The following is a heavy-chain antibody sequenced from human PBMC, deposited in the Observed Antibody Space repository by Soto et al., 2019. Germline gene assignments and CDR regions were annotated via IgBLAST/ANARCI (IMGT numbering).Heavy chain of an antibody. CDR1: VYTFSVDV. J-gene: IGHJ6*02. CDR2: ISAYNGNT. V-gene: IGHV1-18*01. D-gene: IGHD6-19*01. Sequence: GASVKVSCKASVYTFSVDVISCGRQTPGQGLEWMGWISAYNGNTNYAQKLQGRVTMTTDTSTSTAYMELRSLRSDDTAVYYCARGAVAGDYYYYYGMDVWGQGTTVTVSS. CDR3: ARGAVAGDYYYYYGMDV.